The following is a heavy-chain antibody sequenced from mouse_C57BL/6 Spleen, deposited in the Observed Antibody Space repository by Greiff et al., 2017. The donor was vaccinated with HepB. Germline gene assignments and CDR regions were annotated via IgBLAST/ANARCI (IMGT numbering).Heavy chain of an antibody. D-gene: IGHD1-1*01. CDR1: GYAFSSSW. CDR2: IYPGDGDT. V-gene: IGHV1-82*01. J-gene: IGHJ4*01. Sequence: VKLVESGPELVKPGASVKISCKASGYAFSSSWMNWVKQRPGKGLEWIGRIYPGDGDTNYNGKFKGKATLTADKSSSTAYMQLSSLTSEDSAVYFCARSWDYYGSSFYAMDYWGQGTSVTVSS. CDR3: ARSWDYYGSSFYAMDY.